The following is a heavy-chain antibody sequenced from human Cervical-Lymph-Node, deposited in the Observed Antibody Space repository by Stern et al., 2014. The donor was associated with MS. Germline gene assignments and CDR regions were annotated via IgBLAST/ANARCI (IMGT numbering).Heavy chain of an antibody. J-gene: IGHJ4*02. CDR3: ANANNDFWSGYYRALRY. D-gene: IGHD3-3*01. CDR1: GFTFSSYA. CDR2: ISYDGSNK. V-gene: IGHV3-30*04. Sequence: VQLVQSGGGVVQPGRSLRLSCAASGFTFSSYAMHWVRQAPGKGLEWVAVISYDGSNKYYADSVKGRFTISRDNSKNTLYLQMNSLRAEDTAVYYCANANNDFWSGYYRALRYWGQGTLVTVSS.